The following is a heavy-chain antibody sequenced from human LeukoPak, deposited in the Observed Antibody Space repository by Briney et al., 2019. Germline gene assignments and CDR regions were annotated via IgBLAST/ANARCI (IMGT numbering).Heavy chain of an antibody. D-gene: IGHD3-16*01. CDR1: GGSFSY. J-gene: IGHJ2*01. Sequence: SSETLSLTCIVSGGSFSYLSWIRQPPGEGLEWIGIIYDHGRTDYNPSLNSRVSISVDTSKNQVSLWLNSVTPADTAVYYCARGLAGRASGAVYFALWGRGALVTVSS. V-gene: IGHV4-59*01. CDR3: ARGLAGRASGAVYFAL. CDR2: IYDHGRT.